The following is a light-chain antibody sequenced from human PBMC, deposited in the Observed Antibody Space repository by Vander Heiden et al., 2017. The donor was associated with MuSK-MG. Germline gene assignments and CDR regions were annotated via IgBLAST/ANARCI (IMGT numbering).Light chain of an antibody. CDR2: ENS. CDR3: QVWHSSSDHVV. CDR1: NIGSYS. J-gene: IGLJ2*01. V-gene: IGLV3-21*02. Sequence: SYVLTQPPSVSVAPGQTARIPCGGNNIGSYSVHWYQQKPGQAPVLVVYENSDRPSGIPGRFSGSNSGNTATLTIRRVEAGDEADYYCQVWHSSSDHVVFGGGTKMTVL.